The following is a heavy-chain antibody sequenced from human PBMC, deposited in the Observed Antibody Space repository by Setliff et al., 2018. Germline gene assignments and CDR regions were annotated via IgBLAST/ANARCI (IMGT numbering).Heavy chain of an antibody. Sequence: SETLSLTCTVSGGSISSGSYYWSWIRQPAGKGLEWIGRIYSSGSTDYNRSLKSRLTISVDTPKNQFSLRLSSVTAADTAVYYCARDLRYCSGGTCYSAFDFWGQGTLVTVSS. CDR2: IYSSGST. CDR3: ARDLRYCSGGTCYSAFDF. J-gene: IGHJ4*02. D-gene: IGHD2-15*01. V-gene: IGHV4-61*02. CDR1: GGSISSGSYY.